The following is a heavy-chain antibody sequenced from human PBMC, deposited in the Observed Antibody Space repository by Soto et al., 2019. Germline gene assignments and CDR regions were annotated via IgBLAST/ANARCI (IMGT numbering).Heavy chain of an antibody. CDR3: ARNGVAGMDF. D-gene: IGHD3-3*01. CDR2: IIPMFGTP. V-gene: IGHV1-69*06. J-gene: IGHJ6*04. Sequence: SVKVSCKASGDTFTSYAFSWVRQAPGQGLEWMGGIIPMFGTPNYAQKFQGRLTINADKSTSTAYMELSGLRSEDTAVYYCARNGVAGMDFWGKGTQVTVSS. CDR1: GDTFTSYA.